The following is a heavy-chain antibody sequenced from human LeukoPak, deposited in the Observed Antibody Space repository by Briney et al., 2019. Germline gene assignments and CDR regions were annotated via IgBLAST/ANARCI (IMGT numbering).Heavy chain of an antibody. D-gene: IGHD1-26*01. Sequence: PSETLSLTCTVSGDSITSSSYSWGWIRQPPGKGLEWIGSTFYSGNTYYNPSLKSRVTISVDTSKNQFSLKLSSVTAADTAVYYCARDGRAFDYWGQGTLVTVSS. CDR2: TFYSGNT. J-gene: IGHJ4*02. V-gene: IGHV4-39*07. CDR3: ARDGRAFDY. CDR1: GDSITSSSYS.